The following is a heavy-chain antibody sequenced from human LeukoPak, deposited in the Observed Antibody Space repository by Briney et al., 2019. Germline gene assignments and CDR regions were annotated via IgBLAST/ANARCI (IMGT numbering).Heavy chain of an antibody. D-gene: IGHD3-10*01. V-gene: IGHV3-30*03. CDR1: GFTFSSYG. Sequence: GGSLRLSCVVSGFTFSSYGFHWVRQAPGKGLEWVAGISYDGSNEFYADSVKGRFTISRDNPKNTVYLQMNSLRAEDTAVYYCARRRLWSYNWFDPWGQGTLVTVSS. CDR3: ARRRLWSYNWFDP. CDR2: ISYDGSNE. J-gene: IGHJ5*02.